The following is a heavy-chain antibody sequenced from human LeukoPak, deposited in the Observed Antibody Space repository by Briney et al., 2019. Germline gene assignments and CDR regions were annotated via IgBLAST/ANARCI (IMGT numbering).Heavy chain of an antibody. Sequence: GASVKVSCKASGYTFTSYAMHWVRQAPGQGLEWMGRIIPILGIANYAQKFQGRVTITADKSTSTAYMELSSLRSEDTAVYYCARIGYPKSGDYYGMDVWGQGTTVTVSS. D-gene: IGHD5-18*01. CDR1: GYTFTSYA. CDR3: ARIGYPKSGDYYGMDV. V-gene: IGHV1-69*04. J-gene: IGHJ6*02. CDR2: IIPILGIA.